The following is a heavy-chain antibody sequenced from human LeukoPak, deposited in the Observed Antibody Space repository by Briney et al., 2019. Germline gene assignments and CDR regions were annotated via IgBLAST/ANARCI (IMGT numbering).Heavy chain of an antibody. CDR3: ARGLGGLLEWLWFLDY. J-gene: IGHJ4*02. CDR1: GFTFSSYW. CDR2: IKQDGSEK. Sequence: GGSLRLSCAASGFTFSSYWMSWVRQAPGKGLEWVANIKQDGSEKYYVDSVKGRFTISRDNAKNSLYLQMNSLRAEDTAVYYCARGLGGLLEWLWFLDYWGQGTLVTVPS. D-gene: IGHD3-3*01. V-gene: IGHV3-7*01.